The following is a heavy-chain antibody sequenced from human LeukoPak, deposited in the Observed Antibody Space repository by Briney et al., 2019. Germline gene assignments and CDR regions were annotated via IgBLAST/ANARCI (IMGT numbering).Heavy chain of an antibody. D-gene: IGHD2-15*01. J-gene: IGHJ4*02. CDR3: ARSAWVDCFDY. V-gene: IGHV3-74*01. Sequence: GGSLRLSCAASGFTFSSYRWHWVGQAPGKGLAWVSLINRDGSSKSYADSVKGRFTISRDNAKNTLYLQMNSLRAEDTAVYYCARSAWVDCFDYWGQGTLVTVSS. CDR1: GFTFSSYR. CDR2: INRDGSSK.